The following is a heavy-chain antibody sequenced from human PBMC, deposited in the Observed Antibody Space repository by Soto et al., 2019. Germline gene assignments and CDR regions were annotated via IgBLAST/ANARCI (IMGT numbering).Heavy chain of an antibody. V-gene: IGHV3-11*01. CDR2: ISSSGSTI. J-gene: IGHJ5*02. CDR3: TTDPVTTVTDNWFDP. D-gene: IGHD4-4*01. CDR1: GFTFSDYY. Sequence: GGSLRLSCAASGFTFSDYYMSWIRQAPGKGLEWVSYISSSGSTIYYADSVKGRFTISRDNAKNSLCLQMNSLRAEDTAVYYCTTDPVTTVTDNWFDPWGQGTLVTVSS.